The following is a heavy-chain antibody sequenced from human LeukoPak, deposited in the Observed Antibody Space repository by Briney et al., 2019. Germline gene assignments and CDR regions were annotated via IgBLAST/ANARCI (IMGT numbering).Heavy chain of an antibody. CDR2: IHYSGST. D-gene: IGHD2-2*01. J-gene: IGHJ5*02. V-gene: IGHV4-59*12. Sequence: KPSETLSLTCTVSGGSINSFYWSWIRQPPGKGLEWIGYIHYSGSTNYKPSLKSRVTISVDTSKNQFSLKLSSVTAADTAVYYCARVSSNGFDPWGQGALVTVSS. CDR1: GGSINSFY. CDR3: ARVSSNGFDP.